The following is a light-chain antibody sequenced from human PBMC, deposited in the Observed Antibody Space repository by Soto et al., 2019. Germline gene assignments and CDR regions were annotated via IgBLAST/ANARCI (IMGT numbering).Light chain of an antibody. V-gene: IGKV3-20*01. CDR1: QSLSSNS. CDR2: GAS. CDR3: QQYGSSPRT. Sequence: EIVLTQSPGTLSLSPGERATLSCRASQSLSSNSLAWYQQKPGQAPRLLIYGASSRATGIPDRFSGSGSGTDFTLTISRLEPEDFALYYCQQYGSSPRTFGQGTKVEI. J-gene: IGKJ1*01.